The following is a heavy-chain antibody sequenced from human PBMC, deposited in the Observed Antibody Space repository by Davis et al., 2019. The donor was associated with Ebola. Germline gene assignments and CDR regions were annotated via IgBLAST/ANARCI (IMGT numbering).Heavy chain of an antibody. J-gene: IGHJ6*03. D-gene: IGHD1-20*01. V-gene: IGHV3-30*18. CDR1: EFTFSTYG. Sequence: PGGSLRLSCAASEFTFSTYGMHWVRQAPGKGLEWVAVISYDGSDKYYADSVKGRFTISRDNSKNTLYLQMNSLRAEDTAVYYCAKCITTKQYYYYMDVWGKGTTVTVSS. CDR2: ISYDGSDK. CDR3: AKCITTKQYYYYMDV.